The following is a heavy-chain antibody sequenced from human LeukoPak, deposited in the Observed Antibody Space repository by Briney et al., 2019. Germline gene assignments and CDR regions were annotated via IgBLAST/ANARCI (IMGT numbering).Heavy chain of an antibody. J-gene: IGHJ5*02. CDR3: ARGPPVLRYFDWLLSGWFDP. D-gene: IGHD3-9*01. CDR2: VNNSGST. V-gene: IGHV4-34*01. Sequence: SETLSLTCAVYGGSFSGYYWSWVRQPPGKGLEWIGEVNNSGSTNYNPSLNSRVTISVDTSKNQFSLKLSSVTAADTAVYYCARGPPVLRYFDWLLSGWFDPWGQGTLVTVSS. CDR1: GGSFSGYY.